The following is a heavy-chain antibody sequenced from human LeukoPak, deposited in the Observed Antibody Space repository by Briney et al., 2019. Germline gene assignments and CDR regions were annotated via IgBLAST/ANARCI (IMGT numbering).Heavy chain of an antibody. V-gene: IGHV3-23*01. J-gene: IGHJ4*02. CDR2: ISGSGVDT. D-gene: IGHD3-10*01. CDR3: ASGTYRLGDY. Sequence: GGSLRLSCAASGLSFSTYAMSWVRQAPGKGLEWVAGISGSGVDTHYAGSVNGRFRISRDNSANTLCLQMNSLREEDTALYYCASGTYRLGDYWGQGTQVAVSP. CDR1: GLSFSTYA.